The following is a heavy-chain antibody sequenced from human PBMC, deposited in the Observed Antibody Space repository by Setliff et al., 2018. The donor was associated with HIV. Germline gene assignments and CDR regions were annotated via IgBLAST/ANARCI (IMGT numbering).Heavy chain of an antibody. CDR3: ARHGRQCSGVFYAQACDFEY. D-gene: IGHD6-19*01. J-gene: IGHJ4*02. V-gene: IGHV4-39*01. CDR1: RVSIGSARYY. Sequence: PSETLSLTCNVSRVSIGSARYYWAWIRQSPGNRLEWIGTIFYSGNTYYNPSLNDRAAIWIDTSKNQFSLRLTSVTAADTAVYYCARHGRQCSGVFYAQACDFEYWGQGVLVTVSS. CDR2: IFYSGNT.